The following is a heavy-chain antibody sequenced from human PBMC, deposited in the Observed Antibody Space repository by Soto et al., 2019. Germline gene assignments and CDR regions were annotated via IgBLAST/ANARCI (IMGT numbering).Heavy chain of an antibody. V-gene: IGHV1-8*01. CDR2: MKPNSGNT. CDR3: ARGLGYCSGGSCYFDY. D-gene: IGHD2-15*01. J-gene: IGHJ4*02. CDR1: GYTFTSYD. Sequence: QVQLVQSGAEVKKPGASVKVSCKASGYTFTSYDINWVRQATGQGLEWMGWMKPNSGNTGYAQKFQGRVTMTRNTSISTAYMELSSRRSEDTAVYYCARGLGYCSGGSCYFDYWGQGTLVTASS.